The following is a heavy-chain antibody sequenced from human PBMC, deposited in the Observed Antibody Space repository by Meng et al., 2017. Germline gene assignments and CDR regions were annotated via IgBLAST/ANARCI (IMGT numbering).Heavy chain of an antibody. Sequence: SLKISCAASGFTFSSYEMNWVRQAPGKGLEWVSGISWNSGSIGYADSVKGRFTISRDNAKNSLYLQMNSLRAEDMALYYCAKSRYSSSSGYYYGMDVWGQGTTVTVSS. V-gene: IGHV3-9*03. J-gene: IGHJ6*02. CDR1: GFTFSSYE. CDR2: ISWNSGSI. CDR3: AKSRYSSSSGYYYGMDV. D-gene: IGHD6-13*01.